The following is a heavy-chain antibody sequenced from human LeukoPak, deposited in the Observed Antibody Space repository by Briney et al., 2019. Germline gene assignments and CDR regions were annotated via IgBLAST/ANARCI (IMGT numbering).Heavy chain of an antibody. D-gene: IGHD2-15*01. CDR2: IYYSGST. CDR3: AREPRSPGGRGRPFDF. Sequence: SETLSLTCTVSGGSISSYYWSWIRQPPGKGLEWIGYIYYSGSTNYNPSLKSRVTISVDTSKNQFSLRLSSVTAADTAVYYCAREPRSPGGRGRPFDFWGQGTLVTVSS. V-gene: IGHV4-59*01. J-gene: IGHJ4*02. CDR1: GGSISSYY.